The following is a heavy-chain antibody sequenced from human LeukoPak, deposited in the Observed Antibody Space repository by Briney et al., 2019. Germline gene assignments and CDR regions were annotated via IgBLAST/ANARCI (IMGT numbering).Heavy chain of an antibody. CDR1: GFIFRTYG. J-gene: IGHJ4*02. D-gene: IGHD6-19*01. CDR2: ISGSGGGT. CDR3: AKCSSGWYSVEY. Sequence: TGGSLRLSCAASGFIFRTYGMIWVRQAPGKGLDWVSSISGSGGGTYYADSVKGRFTISRDNSKNTLWLQMNSLRAEDTAVYYCAKCSSGWYSVEYWGQGTLVTVSS. V-gene: IGHV3-23*01.